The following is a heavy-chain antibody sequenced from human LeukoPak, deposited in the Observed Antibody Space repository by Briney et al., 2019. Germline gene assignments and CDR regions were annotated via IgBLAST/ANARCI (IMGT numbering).Heavy chain of an antibody. D-gene: IGHD2-21*02. V-gene: IGHV1-2*02. CDR3: ARIVVVTASIDH. Sequence: ASVKVSCKASGYTFTGYYMHWVRQAPGQGLEWMGWINPNSGGTNYARKFQGRVTMTRDTSISTAYMELSRLRSDDTAVYYCARIVVVTASIDHWGQGTLVTVSS. J-gene: IGHJ4*02. CDR2: INPNSGGT. CDR1: GYTFTGYY.